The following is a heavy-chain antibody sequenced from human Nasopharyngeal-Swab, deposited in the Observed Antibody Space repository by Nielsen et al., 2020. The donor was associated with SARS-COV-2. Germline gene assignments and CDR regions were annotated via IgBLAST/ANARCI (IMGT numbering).Heavy chain of an antibody. CDR1: GFSFSTYT. Sequence: GESLKISCAASGFSFSTYTMNWVRQAPGKGLEWLSSISSDSGAKCYADSVKGRFTISRDNSQNTLFLQMNSLRAEDTAVYYCAKSDDAVDIWGQGTMVTVSS. J-gene: IGHJ3*02. CDR3: AKSDDAVDI. CDR2: ISSDSGAK. V-gene: IGHV3-23*01.